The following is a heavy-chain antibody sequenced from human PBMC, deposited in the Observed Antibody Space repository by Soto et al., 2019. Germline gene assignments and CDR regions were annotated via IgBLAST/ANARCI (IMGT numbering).Heavy chain of an antibody. CDR3: VKDDGGYPSTAPH. Sequence: EVQLLESGGGLVQPGGSLRLSCAASGITISNYPMSWVRQAPGKGLDWVSGISGSGDRTYYGDSAKGRFTISKDISKNSLSLLQDSLGVEDTAVYFCVKDDGGYPSTAPHWGQGTLVTVSS. CDR2: ISGSGDRT. D-gene: IGHD3-22*01. V-gene: IGHV3-23*01. J-gene: IGHJ4*02. CDR1: GITISNYP.